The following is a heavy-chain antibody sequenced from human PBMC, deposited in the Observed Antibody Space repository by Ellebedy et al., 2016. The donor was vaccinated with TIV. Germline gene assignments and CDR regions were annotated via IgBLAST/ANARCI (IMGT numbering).Heavy chain of an antibody. CDR2: IFYSGGS. Sequence: MPSETLSLTCTVSGGSMNSYHWSWIRQPPGMGLEWIGHIFYSGGSNYNPSLKSRVTMLVDRSKNQFSLKLTSVTAADTAVYYCARDTSHAGTDALDIWGQGTVVSVSS. J-gene: IGHJ3*02. D-gene: IGHD6-13*01. V-gene: IGHV4-59*01. CDR1: GGSMNSYH. CDR3: ARDTSHAGTDALDI.